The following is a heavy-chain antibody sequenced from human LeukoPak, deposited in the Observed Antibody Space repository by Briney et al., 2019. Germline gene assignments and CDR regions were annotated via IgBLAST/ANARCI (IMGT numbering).Heavy chain of an antibody. CDR2: IRSKASSYAT. D-gene: IGHD2-15*01. Sequence: GGSLRLSCAASGFTFSGPAMHWVRQASGKGLEWVGRIRSKASSYATAYAASVKGRFTISRDDSKNTAYLQMNSLKTEDTAVYYCTVNYCSGATCYMYWGQGTLVTVSS. V-gene: IGHV3-73*01. CDR1: GFTFSGPA. J-gene: IGHJ4*02. CDR3: TVNYCSGATCYMY.